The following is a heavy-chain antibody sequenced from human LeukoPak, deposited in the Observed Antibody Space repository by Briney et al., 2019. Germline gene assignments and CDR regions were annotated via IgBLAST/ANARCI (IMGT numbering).Heavy chain of an antibody. CDR1: GYSLTGYY. CDR3: ASGYSDYDTAEYFQH. CDR2: INPDSGGT. J-gene: IGHJ1*01. V-gene: IGHV1-2*02. Sequence: ASVKVSCKASGYSLTGYYMHWVRQAPGQGLEWMGWINPDSGGTNYAQKFQGRVTMTRDTSITTAYMELSRLSSDDTALYYCASGYSDYDTAEYFQHWGQGTLVTVSS. D-gene: IGHD4-11*01.